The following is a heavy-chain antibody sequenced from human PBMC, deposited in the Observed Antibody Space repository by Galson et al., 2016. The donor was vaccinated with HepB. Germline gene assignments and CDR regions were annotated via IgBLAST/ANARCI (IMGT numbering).Heavy chain of an antibody. CDR1: GVTMSDYW. Sequence: SLRLSCAVSGVTMSDYWMTWVRQAPGKGLEWVANIKQDGSEKYYVDSVKGRFTISRDNAESSLYLQMNSLRAEDTAVYYCARDRYKMYYYYYGMDVWGQGTTVTVSS. CDR3: ARDRYKMYYYYYGMDV. J-gene: IGHJ6*02. D-gene: IGHD5-18*01. CDR2: IKQDGSEK. V-gene: IGHV3-7*04.